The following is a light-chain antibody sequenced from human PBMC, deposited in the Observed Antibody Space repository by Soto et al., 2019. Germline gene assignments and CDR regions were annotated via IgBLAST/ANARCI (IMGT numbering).Light chain of an antibody. V-gene: IGKV3-15*01. J-gene: IGKJ1*01. CDR1: QSVSSN. CDR2: SAS. Sequence: EIVMTQSPATLSVSPGERATLSCRASQSVSSNLAWYQQKPGQAPRILIYSASTRATGVPARFSGSGSGSEFTLTISSLQSEDFAVYYCQQYNNWPLWTFGQGTKVEIK. CDR3: QQYNNWPLWT.